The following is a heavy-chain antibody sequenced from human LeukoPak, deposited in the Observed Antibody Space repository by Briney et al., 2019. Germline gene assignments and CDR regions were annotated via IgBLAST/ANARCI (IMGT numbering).Heavy chain of an antibody. J-gene: IGHJ6*03. Sequence: ASVKVSCKASGYTFTSYDISWVRQATGQGLEWKGWMNPNSGNTGYAQKFQGRVTITRNTSISTAYMELSSLRSEDTAVYYCARVSSGYDYFDCYYYLDVWGKGTTVTVSS. CDR3: ARVSSGYDYFDCYYYLDV. D-gene: IGHD5-12*01. CDR1: GYTFTSYD. V-gene: IGHV1-8*03. CDR2: MNPNSGNT.